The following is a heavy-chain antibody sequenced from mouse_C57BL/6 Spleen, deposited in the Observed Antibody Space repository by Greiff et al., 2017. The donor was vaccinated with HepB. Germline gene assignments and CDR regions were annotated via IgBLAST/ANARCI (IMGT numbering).Heavy chain of an antibody. CDR2: IYPGDGDT. CDR1: GYAFSSYW. J-gene: IGHJ2*01. D-gene: IGHD1-1*01. Sequence: QVQLQQSGAELVKPGASVKISCKASGYAFSSYWMNWVKQRPGKGLEWIGQIYPGDGDTNYNGKFKGKATLTADKSSSTAYMQLSSLTSEDSAVYFCARSRVYYGSSYPFYFDYWGQGTTLTVSS. V-gene: IGHV1-80*01. CDR3: ARSRVYYGSSYPFYFDY.